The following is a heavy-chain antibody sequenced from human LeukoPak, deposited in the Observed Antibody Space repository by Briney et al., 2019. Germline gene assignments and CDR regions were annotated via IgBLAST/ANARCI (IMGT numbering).Heavy chain of an antibody. CDR3: ARQSLYSLAAASYYFDY. V-gene: IGHV5-51*01. CDR1: GYSFTSYW. J-gene: IGHJ4*02. Sequence: GESLKISCKGSGYSFTSYWIGWVRQMPGKGLEWMGSIYPGDSDTRYSPSFQGQVTISADKSISTAYLQLSSLKASDTAMYYCARQSLYSLAAASYYFDYRGQGTLVTVSS. CDR2: IYPGDSDT. D-gene: IGHD6-13*01.